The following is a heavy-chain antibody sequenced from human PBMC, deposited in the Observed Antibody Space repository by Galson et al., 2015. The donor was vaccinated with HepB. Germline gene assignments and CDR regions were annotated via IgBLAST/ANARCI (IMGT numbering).Heavy chain of an antibody. V-gene: IGHV5-51*01. CDR2: IYPDDSDT. D-gene: IGHD2-2*02. CDR3: ARALHLSAIPFDY. J-gene: IGHJ4*02. Sequence: QSGAEVKKPGESLKISCRVSGYSFATYWIGWVRQMPGKGLEWMGIIYPDDSDTRYSPSSQDQVTISADKSINTAYLQWSSLKASDTAMYYCARALHLSAIPFDYWGQGTPVTVSS. CDR1: GYSFATYW.